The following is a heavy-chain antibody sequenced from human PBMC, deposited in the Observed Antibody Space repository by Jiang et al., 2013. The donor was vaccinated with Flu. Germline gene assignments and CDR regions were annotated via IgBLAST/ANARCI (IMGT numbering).Heavy chain of an antibody. D-gene: IGHD5-18*01. CDR1: GGSISSSSYY. J-gene: IGHJ3*02. CDR2: IYYSGST. V-gene: IGHV4-39*07. CDR3: ARPYTAMAPDAFDI. Sequence: PGLVKPSETLSLTCTVSGGSISSSSYYWGWIRQPPGKGLEWIGSIYYSGSTCYNPSLKSRVTISVDTSKNQFSLKLSSVTAADTAVYYCARPYTAMAPDAFDIWGQGTMVTVSS.